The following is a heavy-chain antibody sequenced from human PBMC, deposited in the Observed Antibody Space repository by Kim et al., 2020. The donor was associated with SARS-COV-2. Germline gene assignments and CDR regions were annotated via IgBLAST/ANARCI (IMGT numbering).Heavy chain of an antibody. J-gene: IGHJ4*02. CDR1: GFAFSTYG. Sequence: GGSLRLSCAASGFAFSTYGMTWVRQAPGMGLEWVANINQDGSGTYYMDSVKARFTISRDNAKNSLYLQMNNLKAEDTAMYYCAREKLHALDNWGQDTLVTVPS. D-gene: IGHD1-1*01. CDR3: AREKLHALDN. CDR2: INQDGSGT. V-gene: IGHV3-7*03.